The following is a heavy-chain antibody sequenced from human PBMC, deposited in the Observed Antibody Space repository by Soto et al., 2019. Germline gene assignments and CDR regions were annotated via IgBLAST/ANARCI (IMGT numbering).Heavy chain of an antibody. D-gene: IGHD3-3*01. J-gene: IGHJ6*02. CDR1: GSTSTDHA. CDR2: STSHSYGGTT. V-gene: IGHV3-49*04. CDR3: ARDGDYYGMDV. Sequence: PGGSLRLSCTFSGSTSTDHALTWVRQAPGKGLEWVAFSTSHSYGGTTDYAASVKGRFTISRDDSKSIAYLQMNSLQIADTAIYYCARDGDYYGMDVWGQGTTVTVSS.